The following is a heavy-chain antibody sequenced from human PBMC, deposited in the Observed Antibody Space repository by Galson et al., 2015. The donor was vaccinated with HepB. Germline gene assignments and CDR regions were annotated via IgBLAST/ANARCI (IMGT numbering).Heavy chain of an antibody. V-gene: IGHV3-11*01. Sequence: SWIRQAPGKGLEWASYISSSGSTIYYADSVKGRFTISRDNAKNSLYLQMNSLRAEDTAVYYCARHAGDFWDSSAYWYFDLWGRGTLVTVSS. D-gene: IGHD6-19*01. CDR2: ISSSGSTI. J-gene: IGHJ2*01. CDR3: ARHAGDFWDSSAYWYFDL.